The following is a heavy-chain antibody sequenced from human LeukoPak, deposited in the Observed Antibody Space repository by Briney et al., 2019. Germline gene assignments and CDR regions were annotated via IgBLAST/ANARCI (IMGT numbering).Heavy chain of an antibody. CDR3: IADTPPWNPYGLDY. J-gene: IGHJ4*02. CDR1: GFTFSSYG. D-gene: IGHD1-1*01. CDR2: IKSKVDGGTT. V-gene: IGHV3-15*07. Sequence: GGSLRLSCTASGFTFSSYGMHWVRQAPGRGLEWVGRIKSKVDGGTTDYAAPVKGRFTISRDDLENMLYLQMNSLKTEDTAVYYCIADTPPWNPYGLDYWGQGTLVTVSS.